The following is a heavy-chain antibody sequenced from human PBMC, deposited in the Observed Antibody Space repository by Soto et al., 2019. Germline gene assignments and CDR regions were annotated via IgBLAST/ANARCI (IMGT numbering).Heavy chain of an antibody. CDR3: ARSSTVRGVIPFDY. CDR2: IYYSGST. V-gene: IGHV4-30-4*01. CDR1: GGSISSGEYY. Sequence: SETLSLTCTVSGGSISSGEYYWSWIRQPPGKGLEWIGYIYYSGSTYYNPSLKSRVTISVDTSKNQFSLKLSSVTAADTAVYYCARSSTVRGVIPFDYWGQGTLVTVSS. J-gene: IGHJ4*02. D-gene: IGHD3-10*01.